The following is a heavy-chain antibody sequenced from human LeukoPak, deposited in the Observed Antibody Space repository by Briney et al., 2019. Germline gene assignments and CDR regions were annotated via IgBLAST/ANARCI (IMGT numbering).Heavy chain of an antibody. CDR1: GGSISSSSYY. CDR3: ARGIRGYSYGAGAFDI. J-gene: IGHJ3*02. CDR2: IYYSGST. Sequence: SETLSLTCTVSGGSISSSSYYWGWIRQPPGKGLEWIGSIYYSGSTYYNPSLKSRVTISVDTSKNQFSRKLSSVTAADTAVYYCARGIRGYSYGAGAFDIWGQGTMVTVSS. V-gene: IGHV4-39*07. D-gene: IGHD5-18*01.